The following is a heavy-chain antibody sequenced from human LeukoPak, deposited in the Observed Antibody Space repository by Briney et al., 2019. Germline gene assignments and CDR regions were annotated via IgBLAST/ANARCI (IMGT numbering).Heavy chain of an antibody. CDR1: GFTFSSYD. D-gene: IGHD3-3*01. Sequence: GGSLRLSCAASGFTFSSYDMSWVRQAPGKGLEWVSGISSNGGSTYYADSVKGRFTISRDNSNNTVHLQMNSQRAADTAVYYCASHGMYYDFWSGQSKGDYWGQGTLVTVSS. J-gene: IGHJ4*02. CDR3: ASHGMYYDFWSGQSKGDY. V-gene: IGHV3-23*01. CDR2: ISSNGGST.